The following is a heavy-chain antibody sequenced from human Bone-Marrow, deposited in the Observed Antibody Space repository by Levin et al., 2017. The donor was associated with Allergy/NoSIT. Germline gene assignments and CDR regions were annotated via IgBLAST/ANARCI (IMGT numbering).Heavy chain of an antibody. CDR1: GGSISSGGYS. Sequence: KSSETLSLTCAVSGGSISSGGYSWSWIRQPPGKGLEWIGYIYHSGSTYYNPSLKSRVTISVDRSKNQFSLKLSSVTAADTAVYYCARWGDYGDGRELYGMDVWGQGTTVTVSS. D-gene: IGHD4-17*01. CDR2: IYHSGST. J-gene: IGHJ6*02. CDR3: ARWGDYGDGRELYGMDV. V-gene: IGHV4-30-2*01.